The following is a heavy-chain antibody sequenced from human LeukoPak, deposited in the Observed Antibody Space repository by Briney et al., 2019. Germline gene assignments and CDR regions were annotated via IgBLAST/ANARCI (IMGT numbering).Heavy chain of an antibody. D-gene: IGHD6-6*01. V-gene: IGHV4-59*01. CDR1: GGSISSYY. Sequence: PSETLSLTCTVSGGSISSYYWSWIRQPPGKGLEWIGYIYYSGSTNYNPSLKSRVTISVDTSKNQFSLKLSSVTAADTAVYYCAREGLARGLDYWGQGTLVTVSS. J-gene: IGHJ4*02. CDR2: IYYSGST. CDR3: AREGLARGLDY.